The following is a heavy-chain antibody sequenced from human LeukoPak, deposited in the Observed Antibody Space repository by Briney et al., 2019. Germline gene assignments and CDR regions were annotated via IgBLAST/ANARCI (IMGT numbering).Heavy chain of an antibody. CDR1: GGPFSGYY. V-gene: IGHV4-34*01. Sequence: PSETLSLTCAVYGGPFSGYYWSYIRQPPGKGLEWIGEINHSGSTNYNPSLKSRVTISVDTSKNQFSLRLSSVTAADTAVYYCARPGGSFLSGGSYAFDIWGQGTMVTVSS. CDR3: ARPGGSFLSGGSYAFDI. CDR2: INHSGST. J-gene: IGHJ3*02. D-gene: IGHD3-3*01.